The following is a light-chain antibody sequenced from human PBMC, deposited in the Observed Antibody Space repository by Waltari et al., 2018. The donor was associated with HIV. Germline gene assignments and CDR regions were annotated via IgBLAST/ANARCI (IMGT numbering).Light chain of an antibody. CDR3: SSYTTNSTYV. V-gene: IGLV2-14*01. CDR2: EVS. Sequence: QSALTQPASVSGSPGQSITISCTGTSSDVGGYYYVSWYQLNPGKAPQLMIYEVSNRPSGVSNRFSASKSGNPASLTISGLQAEDEADYYCSSYTTNSTYVFGTGTKVTVL. CDR1: SSDVGGYYY. J-gene: IGLJ1*01.